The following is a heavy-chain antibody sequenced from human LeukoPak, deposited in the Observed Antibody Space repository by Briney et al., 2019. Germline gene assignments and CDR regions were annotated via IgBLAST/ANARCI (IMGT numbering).Heavy chain of an antibody. CDR1: GFPFSASA. J-gene: IGHJ4*02. CDR3: AKASNTLDY. V-gene: IGHV3-23*01. Sequence: PGGSLRLSCAAFGFPFSASAMSWVRQAPGKGLEWVSTISNSGGNTYYANSVRGRFTISRDNSKNTLFPQLNSLRAEDTAVYYCAKASNTLDYWGQGTLVTVSS. D-gene: IGHD2/OR15-2a*01. CDR2: ISNSGGNT.